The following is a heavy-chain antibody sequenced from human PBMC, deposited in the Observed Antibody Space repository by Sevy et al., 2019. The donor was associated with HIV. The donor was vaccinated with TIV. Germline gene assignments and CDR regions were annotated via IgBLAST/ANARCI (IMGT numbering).Heavy chain of an antibody. Sequence: SETLSLTCTVSGGSISSYYWSWIRQPPGKGLEWIGYIYYSGSTNYNPSLKSRVTISVDTSKNQFSLKLSSVTAADTAGYYCARGVAPYSYGYRDHHGGFDYWGQGTLVTVSS. CDR1: GGSISSYY. CDR2: IYYSGST. CDR3: ARGVAPYSYGYRDHHGGFDY. V-gene: IGHV4-59*01. D-gene: IGHD5-18*01. J-gene: IGHJ4*02.